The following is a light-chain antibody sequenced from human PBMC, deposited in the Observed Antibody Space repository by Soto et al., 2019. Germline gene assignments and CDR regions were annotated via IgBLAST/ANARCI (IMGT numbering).Light chain of an antibody. J-gene: IGLJ2*01. CDR3: AARDDSLNGHVV. Sequence: QTVVTQPPSASETPGQRVTISCSGSSSNIGSSAVNWYQQLPGSAPKLLIYSDNQRPSGVPDRYSASKSGTSASLAISGLQSEDEADYYCAARDDSLNGHVVFGGGTQLTVL. CDR1: SSNIGSSA. CDR2: SDN. V-gene: IGLV1-44*01.